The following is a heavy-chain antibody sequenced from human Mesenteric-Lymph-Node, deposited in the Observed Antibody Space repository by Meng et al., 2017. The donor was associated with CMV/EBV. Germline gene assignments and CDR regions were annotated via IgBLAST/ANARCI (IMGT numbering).Heavy chain of an antibody. V-gene: IGHV4-34*01. CDR2: INQIGST. CDR3: ASVTRNWFDP. Sequence: SKTLSLTCAVYGGSFSGYYWSWIRQPPGKGLEWIGEINQIGSTNYNPSLKSRVTISVDTSKNQFSLKLSSVTAADTAVYYCASVTRNWFDPWGQGTLVTVSS. CDR1: GGSFSGYY. J-gene: IGHJ5*02.